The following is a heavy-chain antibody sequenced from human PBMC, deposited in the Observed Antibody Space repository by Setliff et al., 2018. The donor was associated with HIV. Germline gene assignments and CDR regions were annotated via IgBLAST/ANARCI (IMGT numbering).Heavy chain of an antibody. D-gene: IGHD6-19*01. J-gene: IGHJ5*01. Sequence: SETLSLTCTVSGGSISSSSYYWAWVRQPPGNELEWIGSIYHDGTTHYRSSLRSQAAISIDTSKSQISLKVRSVTAADTAVYFCAGHPVTSGWLSLNWFDPWGQGILVTVSS. CDR3: AGHPVTSGWLSLNWFDP. V-gene: IGHV4-39*07. CDR2: IYHDGTT. CDR1: GGSISSSSYY.